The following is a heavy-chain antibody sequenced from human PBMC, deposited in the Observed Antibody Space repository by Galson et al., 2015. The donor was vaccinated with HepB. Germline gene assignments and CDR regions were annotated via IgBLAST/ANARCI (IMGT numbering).Heavy chain of an antibody. CDR1: GYSLANSW. D-gene: IGHD3-22*01. CDR2: IDPTDSYT. J-gene: IGHJ4*02. Sequence: QSGAEVKKPGESLRISCKGSGYSLANSWINWVRQMPGKGLEWMGRIDPTDSYTKYSPSFQGHVTISADKSISTAYLQWSSLKASDTAMYYCARSRAIYDSSGYYDDYWGQGTLVTVSS. CDR3: ARSRAIYDSSGYYDDY. V-gene: IGHV5-10-1*01.